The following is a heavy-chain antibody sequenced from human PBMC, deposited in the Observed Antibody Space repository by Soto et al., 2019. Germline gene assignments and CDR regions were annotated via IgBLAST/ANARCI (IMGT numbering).Heavy chain of an antibody. D-gene: IGHD3-9*01. J-gene: IGHJ6*02. CDR2: TYYRSKWYN. CDR1: VSRVSKNRAA. V-gene: IGHV6-1*01. Sequence: SQTLSLTCAISVSRVSKNRAAWNWIRQSPSRGLEWLGRTYYRSKWYNDYAVSVKSRITINPDTSKNQFSLQLNSVTPEDTAVYYCARGKVWDDILTGYYPYYYYYGMDVWGQGTTVTVSS. CDR3: ARGKVWDDILTGYYPYYYYYGMDV.